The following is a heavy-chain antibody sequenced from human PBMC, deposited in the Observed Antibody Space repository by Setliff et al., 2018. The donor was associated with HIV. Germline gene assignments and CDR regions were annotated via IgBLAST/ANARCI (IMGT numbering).Heavy chain of an antibody. Sequence: PSETLSLTCTVSGASISSYYWSWIRQPPGKGLEWIGYVYYSGSTNYNPSLKSRLTISVDTSKNQFSLKLSSVTAADTAVYYCAREDYYDQKGAFDIWGQGTMVTVSS. CDR2: VYYSGST. V-gene: IGHV4-59*01. CDR1: GASISSYY. J-gene: IGHJ3*02. CDR3: AREDYYDQKGAFDI. D-gene: IGHD3-22*01.